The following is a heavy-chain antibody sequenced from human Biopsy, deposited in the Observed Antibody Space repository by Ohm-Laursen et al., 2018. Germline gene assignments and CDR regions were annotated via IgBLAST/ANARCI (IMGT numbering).Heavy chain of an antibody. CDR3: ARHYYDTSGYNWFDP. V-gene: IGHV1-69*06. CDR1: GGTFSSYI. Sequence: SSVKVSCKASGGTFSSYIFAWVRQAPGQRPEWMGDVMPFFGTAQYAPKLQGRVSMTADKTTYTAYMELTSLTSEDTAVYFCARHYYDTSGYNWFDPRGRGTLVTVSS. D-gene: IGHD3-22*01. CDR2: VMPFFGTA. J-gene: IGHJ2*01.